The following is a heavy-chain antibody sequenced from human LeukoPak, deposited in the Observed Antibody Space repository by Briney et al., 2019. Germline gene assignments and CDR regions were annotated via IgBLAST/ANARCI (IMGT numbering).Heavy chain of an antibody. CDR2: ISWNSGSI. V-gene: IGHV3-9*03. D-gene: IGHD2-2*01. Sequence: PGGSLRLSCAASGFTFDDYAMHWVRQAPGKGLEWVSGISWNSGSIGYADSVKGRFTISRDNAKNSLYLQMNSLRAEDMALYYCAKDKSTNPYYFDYWGQGTLVTVSS. CDR1: GFTFDDYA. J-gene: IGHJ4*02. CDR3: AKDKSTNPYYFDY.